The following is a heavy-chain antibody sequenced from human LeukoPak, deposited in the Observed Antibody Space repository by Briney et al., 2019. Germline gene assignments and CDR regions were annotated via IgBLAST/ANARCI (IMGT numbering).Heavy chain of an antibody. Sequence: PSGTLSLTCAVSGGSISSSNWWSWVRQPPGKGLEWIGSLDHTGITYYNPSLKSRVTMSVDTSKNHFSLRLTSVTAADTAVYYCAREYNDFWSGTKYYFDYWGQGTLVTVSS. J-gene: IGHJ4*02. V-gene: IGHV4-4*02. D-gene: IGHD3-3*01. CDR2: LDHTGIT. CDR3: AREYNDFWSGTKYYFDY. CDR1: GGSISSSNW.